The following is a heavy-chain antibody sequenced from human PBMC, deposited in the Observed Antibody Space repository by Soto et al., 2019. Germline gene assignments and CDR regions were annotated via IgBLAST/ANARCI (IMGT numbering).Heavy chain of an antibody. D-gene: IGHD2-15*01. CDR3: AKVGTGGSGGGMDV. Sequence: QVQLVESGGGVVQPGRSLRLSCAASGFTFSSYGMHWVRQAPGTGLEWVEVISYDGSNKYYPDSVKGRFTISRDNSKNTPYLQMNSLRAEDTAVYYCAKVGTGGSGGGMDVWGQGTTVTFSS. V-gene: IGHV3-30*18. CDR1: GFTFSSYG. CDR2: ISYDGSNK. J-gene: IGHJ6*02.